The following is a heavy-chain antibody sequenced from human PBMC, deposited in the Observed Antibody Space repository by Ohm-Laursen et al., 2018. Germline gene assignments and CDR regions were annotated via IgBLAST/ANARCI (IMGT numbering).Heavy chain of an antibody. D-gene: IGHD3-9*01. J-gene: IGHJ4*02. CDR3: GHIHYAGYYSTFDY. V-gene: IGHV2-5*02. CDR2: IFGDDDK. CDR1: GFSLTTSEVG. Sequence: PTQTLTLTCTFSGFSLTTSEVGVGWIRQPPGKALEWLALIFGDDDKRYSPSLKSRLTIIKNTSKNQVDLTMTNMDPVDTATYYCGHIHYAGYYSTFDYWGQGTLVTVSS.